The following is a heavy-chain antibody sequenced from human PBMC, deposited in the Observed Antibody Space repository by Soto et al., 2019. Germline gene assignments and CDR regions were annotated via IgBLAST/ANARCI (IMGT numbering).Heavy chain of an antibody. J-gene: IGHJ6*02. V-gene: IGHV1-69*01. CDR2: IIPIFGTA. D-gene: IGHD6-6*01. Sequence: GASGKVACKASGGTFSSYAISWVRQAPGQGLEWMGGIIPIFGTANYAQKFQGRVTITADESTSTAYMELSSLRSEDTAVYYCARGQLVRHYYYGMDVWGQGTTVTVSS. CDR3: ARGQLVRHYYYGMDV. CDR1: GGTFSSYA.